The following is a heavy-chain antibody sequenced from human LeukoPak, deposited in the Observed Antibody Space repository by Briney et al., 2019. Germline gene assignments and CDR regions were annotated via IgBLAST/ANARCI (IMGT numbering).Heavy chain of an antibody. CDR3: ARDFTMVRGVIGDAFDI. D-gene: IGHD3-10*01. J-gene: IGHJ3*02. CDR2: ISYDGNNK. CDR1: GFTFSSYA. V-gene: IGHV3-30-3*01. Sequence: GRSLRLSCAASGFTFSSYAMHWVRQAPDKGLEWVAVISYDGNNKYYADSVKGRFTISRDNSKNTLYLQMNSLRAEDTAVYYCARDFTMVRGVIGDAFDIWGQGTMVTVSS.